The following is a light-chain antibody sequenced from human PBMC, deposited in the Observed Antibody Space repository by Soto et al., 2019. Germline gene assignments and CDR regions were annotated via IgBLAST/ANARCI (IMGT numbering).Light chain of an antibody. V-gene: IGKV3-15*01. J-gene: IGKJ5*01. Sequence: EIVMTQSPATLSVSPGERATLSCRASQSVSSNLAWSQQKPGQAPRLLIYGASTRATGLPARFSGSGSGTEFTLTISSLQFEHVAVYYWQRYNILGITLGQGTRLKIK. CDR2: GAS. CDR1: QSVSSN. CDR3: QRYNILGIT.